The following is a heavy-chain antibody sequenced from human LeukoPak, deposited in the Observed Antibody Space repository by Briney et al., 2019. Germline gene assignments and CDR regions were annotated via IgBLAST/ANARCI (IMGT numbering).Heavy chain of an antibody. V-gene: IGHV4-59*01. D-gene: IGHD2-15*01. CDR3: AREGRYCSGGSCLDY. CDR1: GGSISSYY. J-gene: IGHJ4*02. Sequence: SETLSLTCTVSGGSISSYYWSWIRQPPGKGLEWIGYIHYSGSTNCNPSLKSRVTISVDTSKNQFSLRLSSVTAADTAVYYCAREGRYCSGGSCLDYWGQGTLVTVSS. CDR2: IHYSGST.